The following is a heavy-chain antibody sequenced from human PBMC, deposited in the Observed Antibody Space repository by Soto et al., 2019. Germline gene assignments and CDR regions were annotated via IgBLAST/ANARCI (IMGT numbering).Heavy chain of an antibody. V-gene: IGHV1-69*13. CDR2: IIPIFGTA. D-gene: IGHD5-18*01. CDR3: ARGASWDTAMVENYYYYGMDV. CDR1: GGTFSSYA. J-gene: IGHJ6*02. Sequence: ASVKVSCKASGGTFSSYAISWVRQAPGQGLEWMGGIIPIFGTANYAQKFQGRVTITADESTSTAYMELSSLRSEDTAVYYCARGASWDTAMVENYYYYGMDVWGQGTTVTVSS.